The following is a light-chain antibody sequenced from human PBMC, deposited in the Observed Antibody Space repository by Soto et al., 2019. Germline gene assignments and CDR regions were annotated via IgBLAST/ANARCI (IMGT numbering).Light chain of an antibody. V-gene: IGKV1-33*01. J-gene: IGKJ3*01. CDR1: HDINLY. Sequence: DIQMTQSPSSLSASVGDRVTITCQASHDINLYLNWYQQKPGKAPRLLIYDASNVETGVPSRFSGDGSETDFTLTINSLQPEDIATYYCLQYDTLPPTFGPWTKVEIQ. CDR3: LQYDTLPPT. CDR2: DAS.